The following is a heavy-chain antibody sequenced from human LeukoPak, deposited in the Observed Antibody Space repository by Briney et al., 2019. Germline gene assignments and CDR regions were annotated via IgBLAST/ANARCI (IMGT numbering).Heavy chain of an antibody. CDR2: ISSSGSTI. J-gene: IGHJ4*02. CDR3: ARDPPYYYDSSGYEGGDY. Sequence: GGSLRLSCAASGFTFSSYEMNWVRQAPGKGLEWVSYISSSGSTIYYADSVKGRFTIPRDNAKNSLYLQMNSLRAEDTAVYYCARDPPYYYDSSGYEGGDYWGQGTLVTVSS. CDR1: GFTFSSYE. D-gene: IGHD3-22*01. V-gene: IGHV3-48*03.